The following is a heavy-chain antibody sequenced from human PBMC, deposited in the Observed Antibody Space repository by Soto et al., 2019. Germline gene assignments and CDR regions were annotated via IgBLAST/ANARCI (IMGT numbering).Heavy chain of an antibody. V-gene: IGHV3-9*01. CDR2: ISWNSGSI. J-gene: IGHJ4*02. CDR1: GFTFDDYA. CDR3: AKDFGEHAGSHFDY. Sequence: GGSLRLSCAASGFTFDDYAMHWVRQAPGKGLEWVSGISWNSGSIGYADPVKGRFTISRDNPKNSLDLQMNSLRAEDTALYYCAKDFGEHAGSHFDYWGQGTLVTVSS. D-gene: IGHD3-16*01.